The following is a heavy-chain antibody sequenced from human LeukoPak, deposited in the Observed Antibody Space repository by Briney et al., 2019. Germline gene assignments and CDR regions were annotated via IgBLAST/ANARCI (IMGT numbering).Heavy chain of an antibody. D-gene: IGHD3-10*01. Sequence: GSLRLSCAASGFTFSSYEMNWVRQAPGKGLEWVSYISSSGSTIYYADSVKGRFTISRDNAKNSLYLQMNSLRAEDTAVYYCARDAMVRGVISRWDYWGQGTLVTVSS. V-gene: IGHV3-48*03. J-gene: IGHJ4*02. CDR1: GFTFSSYE. CDR3: ARDAMVRGVISRWDY. CDR2: ISSSGSTI.